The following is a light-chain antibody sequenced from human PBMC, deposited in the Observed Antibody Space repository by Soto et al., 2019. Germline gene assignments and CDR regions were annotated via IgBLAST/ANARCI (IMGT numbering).Light chain of an antibody. CDR3: QSYDSSLSGYV. J-gene: IGLJ1*01. V-gene: IGLV2-14*02. CDR1: SSDVGSYNL. Sequence: QSALTQPASVSESPGQSITISCTGTSSDVGSYNLVSWYQHHPGKAPKLMIYEGTKRPSGVSNRFSGSKSGNTASLTVSGLQAEDEADYYCQSYDSSLSGYVFGTGTKLTVL. CDR2: EGT.